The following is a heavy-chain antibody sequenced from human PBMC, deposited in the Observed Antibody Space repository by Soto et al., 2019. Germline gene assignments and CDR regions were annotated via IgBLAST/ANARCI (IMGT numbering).Heavy chain of an antibody. D-gene: IGHD4-17*01. CDR2: IWYDGSNK. V-gene: IGHV3-33*01. Sequence: ESGGGVVQPGRSLRLSCAASGFTFSSYGMHWVRQAPGTGLEWVAVIWYDGSNKYYADSVKGRFTISRDKSKNTLYLQMNRLRAEDTAVYYCARVDLTVAYYDYGMDVWGQGTTVTVS. J-gene: IGHJ6*02. CDR3: ARVDLTVAYYDYGMDV. CDR1: GFTFSSYG.